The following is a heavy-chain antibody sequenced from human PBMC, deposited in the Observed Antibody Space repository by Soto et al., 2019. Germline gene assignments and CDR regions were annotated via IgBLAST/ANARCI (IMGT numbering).Heavy chain of an antibody. CDR2: ISWNSETI. D-gene: IGHD4-17*01. CDR3: AKEMKWGGMTTIHYFDS. V-gene: IGHV3-9*01. J-gene: IGHJ4*02. Sequence: EVQLVESGGGLVQPGRSLRLSCAASGFTVDDYAMHWVRQAPGKGLEWVSGISWNSETIDYADSVQGRFTISRYNAESSLFLQRNRLRPDDTALYYCAKEMKWGGMTTIHYFDSWGQGPLVTVSS. CDR1: GFTVDDYA.